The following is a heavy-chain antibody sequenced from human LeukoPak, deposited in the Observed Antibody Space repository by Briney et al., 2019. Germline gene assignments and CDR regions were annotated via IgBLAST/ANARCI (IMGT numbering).Heavy chain of an antibody. V-gene: IGHV1-46*01. CDR2: INPSGGST. D-gene: IGHD3-22*01. CDR1: GYTLTSYY. CDR3: ARVQPGYYDISGRYYFHY. Sequence: ASVKVSCKASGYTLTSYYMHWVRQAPGQGLEWMGIINPSGGSTSYAQKFQGRVTMTRDMSTSTVYMELSSLRSEDTAVYYCARVQPGYYDISGRYYFHYWAREPWSPSPQ. J-gene: IGHJ4*02.